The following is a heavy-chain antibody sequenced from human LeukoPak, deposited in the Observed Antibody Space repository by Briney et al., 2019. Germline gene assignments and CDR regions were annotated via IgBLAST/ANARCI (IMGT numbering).Heavy chain of an antibody. CDR3: ARISRGLRGWFDH. CDR2: IKQDGSEK. J-gene: IGHJ5*02. D-gene: IGHD3-3*01. V-gene: IGHV3-7*01. Sequence: PGGSLRLSCAASGFTFSSYWMSWARQAPGKGLEWVANIKQDGSEKYYVDPVKGRFTISRDNAKNSLYLQMNSLRAEDTAVYYCARISRGLRGWFDHWGQGTLVTVSS. CDR1: GFTFSSYW.